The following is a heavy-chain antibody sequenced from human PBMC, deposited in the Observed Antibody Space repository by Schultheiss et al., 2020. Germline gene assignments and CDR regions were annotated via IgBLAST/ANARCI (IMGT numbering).Heavy chain of an antibody. D-gene: IGHD3-10*01. J-gene: IGHJ6*01. CDR1: GYTLISCG. CDR3: ARDCSWFVDTDGTAGMDV. CDR2: ISPYNGNT. Sequence: ASVKVSCKASGYTLISCGVNWVRQAPGQDLEWMGWISPYNGNTKYAQKFQGRVTLTTDTSTTTAYMDLRSLKSDDTAVYYCARDCSWFVDTDGTAGMDVWGQGTTGTVSS. V-gene: IGHV1-18*01.